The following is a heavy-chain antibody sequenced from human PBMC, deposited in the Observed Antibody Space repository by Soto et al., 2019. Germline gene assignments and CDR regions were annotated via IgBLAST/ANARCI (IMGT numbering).Heavy chain of an antibody. CDR2: ISGSGGST. CDR3: AKFSVGCSVGSCYSYYFDY. CDR1: GFTFSSYA. D-gene: IGHD2-15*01. V-gene: IGHV3-23*01. J-gene: IGHJ4*02. Sequence: GGSLRLSCAASGFTFSSYAMSWVRQAPGKGLEWVSAISGSGGSTYYADSVKGRFTISRDNSKNTLYLQMNSLRAEDTAVYYCAKFSVGCSVGSCYSYYFDYWGQGTLVTVSS.